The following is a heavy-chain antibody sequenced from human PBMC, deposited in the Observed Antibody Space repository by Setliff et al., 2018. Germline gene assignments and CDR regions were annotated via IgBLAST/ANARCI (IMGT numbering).Heavy chain of an antibody. D-gene: IGHD6-19*01. Sequence: PSETLSLTCAVSGGSISSSNWWSWVRQPPGEGLEWIGEIYHSGSTNYNPSLKSRVTISVDTSKNQFSLKLSSVTAADTAVYYCARQAVAGSDAFDIWGQGTMVTVSS. V-gene: IGHV4-4*02. CDR2: IYHSGST. CDR3: ARQAVAGSDAFDI. J-gene: IGHJ3*02. CDR1: GGSISSSNW.